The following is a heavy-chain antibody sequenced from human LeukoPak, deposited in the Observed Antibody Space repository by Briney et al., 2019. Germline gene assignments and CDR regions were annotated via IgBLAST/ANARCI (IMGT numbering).Heavy chain of an antibody. J-gene: IGHJ4*02. CDR1: GYSFTSYW. D-gene: IGHD2-15*01. Sequence: GESLKISCKGSGYSFTSYWIGWVRQMPGKGLEWMGIIYPGDSDTGYSPSFQGQVTISADKSISTAYLQWSSLKASDTAMYYCARPPGGYCSGGSCYSEYYFDYWGQGTLVTVSS. CDR2: IYPGDSDT. V-gene: IGHV5-51*01. CDR3: ARPPGGYCSGGSCYSEYYFDY.